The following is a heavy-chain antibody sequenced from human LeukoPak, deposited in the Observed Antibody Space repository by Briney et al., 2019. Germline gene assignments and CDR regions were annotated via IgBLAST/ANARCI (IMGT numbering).Heavy chain of an antibody. CDR3: ARGRSSSSWSSPDV. V-gene: IGHV1-8*01. D-gene: IGHD6-13*01. CDR1: GYTFTSYD. Sequence: ASVKASCKASGYTFTSYDINWVRQATGQGLEWMGWMNPNSGNTGYAQKFQGRVTMTRNTSISTAYMELSSLRSEDTAVYYCARGRSSSSWSSPDVWGKGTTVTVSS. J-gene: IGHJ6*04. CDR2: MNPNSGNT.